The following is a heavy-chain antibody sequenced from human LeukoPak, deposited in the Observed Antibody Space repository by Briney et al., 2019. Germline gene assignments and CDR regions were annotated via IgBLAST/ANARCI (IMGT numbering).Heavy chain of an antibody. CDR3: ARDRVVVPAAIRADAFDI. J-gene: IGHJ3*02. Sequence: PSETLSLTCTVSGGSISSYYWSWIRQPAGKGLEWIGRIYTSGSTNYDPSLKSRVTMSVDTSKNQFSLKLSSVTAADTAVYYCARDRVVVPAAIRADAFDIWGQGTMVTVSS. V-gene: IGHV4-4*07. CDR2: IYTSGST. CDR1: GGSISSYY. D-gene: IGHD2-2*02.